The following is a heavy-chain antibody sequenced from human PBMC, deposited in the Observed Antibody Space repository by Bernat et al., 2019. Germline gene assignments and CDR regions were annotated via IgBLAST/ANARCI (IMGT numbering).Heavy chain of an antibody. CDR1: GFTFSNAW. CDR3: ARDTFYCSSTSCFLRLDMDV. Sequence: EVQLVESGGGLVKPGGSLRLSCAASGFTFSNAWMSWVRQAPGKGLEWVGRIKSKTDGGATDYAAPVKGRFTISRDDSKNTLYLQMNSLRAEDTAVYYCARDTFYCSSTSCFLRLDMDVWGQGTTVTVSS. CDR2: IKSKTDGGAT. D-gene: IGHD2-2*01. V-gene: IGHV3-15*01. J-gene: IGHJ6*02.